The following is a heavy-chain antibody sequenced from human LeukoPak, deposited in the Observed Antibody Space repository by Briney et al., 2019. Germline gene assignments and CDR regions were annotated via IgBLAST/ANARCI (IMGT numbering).Heavy chain of an antibody. CDR2: IYYSGST. V-gene: IGHV4-59*01. Sequence: SETLSLTCTVSGGSISSYYWSWIRQPPGKGLEWIRYIYYSGSTNYNPSLKSRVTISVDTSKNQFSLKLSSVTAADTAVYYCARGSWFGELLVAFDIWGQGTMVTVSS. CDR1: GGSISSYY. J-gene: IGHJ3*02. D-gene: IGHD3-10*01. CDR3: ARGSWFGELLVAFDI.